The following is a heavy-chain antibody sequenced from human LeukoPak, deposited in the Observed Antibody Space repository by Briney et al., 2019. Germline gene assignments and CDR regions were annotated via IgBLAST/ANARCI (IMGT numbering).Heavy chain of an antibody. J-gene: IGHJ4*02. D-gene: IGHD3-22*01. CDR3: AKDGIGGIYYGSSGYFDY. Sequence: PGGSLRLSCAASGFTFNNYAMSWVRQAPGKGLEWVSAISGSGGSTYYADPLKGRFTISRDNSKNTLYLQMNSLRAEDTALYYCAKDGIGGIYYGSSGYFDYRGQGTLVTVSS. V-gene: IGHV3-23*01. CDR2: ISGSGGST. CDR1: GFTFNNYA.